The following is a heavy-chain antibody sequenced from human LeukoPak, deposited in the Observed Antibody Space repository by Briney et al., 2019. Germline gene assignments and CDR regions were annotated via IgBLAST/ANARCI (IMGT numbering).Heavy chain of an antibody. CDR3: ARTVGYCSGGSCYTFDY. Sequence: SETLSLTCAVSGGSISSNNWWSWIRQPPGKGLEWIGYIYYSGSTNYNPSLKSRVTISVDTSKNQFSLKLSFVTAADTAVYYCARTVGYCSGGSCYTFDYWGQGTLVTVSS. D-gene: IGHD2-15*01. V-gene: IGHV4-61*01. J-gene: IGHJ4*02. CDR2: IYYSGST. CDR1: GGSISSNNW.